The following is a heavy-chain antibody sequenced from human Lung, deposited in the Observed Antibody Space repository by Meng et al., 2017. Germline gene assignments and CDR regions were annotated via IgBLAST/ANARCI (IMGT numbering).Heavy chain of an antibody. CDR1: GYTFPDYW. V-gene: IGHV1-2*06. CDR3: ARDEDISAAGKLFGDY. Sequence: QVQHVEAGAEGKEPGASVTVSCKASGYTFPDYWLHRVRRAPGQGLEWMGRINPKSGDTHYAQRFQGRVTMTGDTSISTAYMELSGLRSDDTAMYYCARDEDISAAGKLFGDYWGQGTLVTVSS. D-gene: IGHD6-13*01. CDR2: INPKSGDT. J-gene: IGHJ4*02.